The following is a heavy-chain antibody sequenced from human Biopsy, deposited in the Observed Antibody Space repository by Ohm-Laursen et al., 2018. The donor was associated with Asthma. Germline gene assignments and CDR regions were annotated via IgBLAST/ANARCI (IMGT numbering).Heavy chain of an antibody. J-gene: IGHJ6*02. Sequence: SLRLSCAASGFTFSNYGMHWVRQVAGKGLDWVAVVTYDGISQYYAESVKGRFAISRDNSRNTLNLQMNSVRAEDTAVYYCARDIVATMIGYYYYGMDVWGQGTTVTVSS. CDR1: GFTFSNYG. V-gene: IGHV3-30*03. CDR3: ARDIVATMIGYYYYGMDV. CDR2: VTYDGISQ. D-gene: IGHD5-12*01.